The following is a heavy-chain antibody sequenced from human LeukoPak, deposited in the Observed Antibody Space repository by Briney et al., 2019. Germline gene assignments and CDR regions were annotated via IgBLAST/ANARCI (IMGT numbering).Heavy chain of an antibody. D-gene: IGHD2-15*01. CDR1: GYTFTGYY. CDR2: INPNSGGT. J-gene: IGHJ5*02. Sequence: ASVKVSCKASGYTFTGYYMRWVRQAPGQGLEWMGWINPNSGGTNYAQKFQGRVTMTRDTSISTAYMELSRLRSDDTAVYYCARGQGYCSGGSCQNWFDPWGQGTLVTVSS. CDR3: ARGQGYCSGGSCQNWFDP. V-gene: IGHV1-2*02.